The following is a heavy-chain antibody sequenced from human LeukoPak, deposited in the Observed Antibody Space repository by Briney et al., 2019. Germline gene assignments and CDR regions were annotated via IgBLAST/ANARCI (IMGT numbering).Heavy chain of an antibody. CDR3: AKDHSYDSSVYLDY. CDR2: IYYDGRNN. CDR1: GCTFSSYG. D-gene: IGHD3-22*01. V-gene: IGHV3-33*06. J-gene: IGHJ4*02. Sequence: PAGSLTLSCSASGCTFSSYGMHWVRQAPGKGPEGVAVIYYDGRNNYYADLLKGRFTISRDNSKNTLYLQMNSLRAEDTAVYYCAKDHSYDSSVYLDYWGQGPLVTVSS.